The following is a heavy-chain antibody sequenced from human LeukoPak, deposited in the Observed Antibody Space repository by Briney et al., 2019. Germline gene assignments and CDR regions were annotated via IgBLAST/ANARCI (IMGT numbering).Heavy chain of an antibody. CDR2: MSVGSGLI. CDR3: AREFEGTASGAGY. D-gene: IGHD1-26*01. CDR1: GFTFSSYS. V-gene: IGHV3-21*01. Sequence: GGSLRLSCAASGFTFSSYSMNWLRQAPGKGLEWVSSMSVGSGLIYYAELVKGRFTVSRDNAKKSLYLQMNSLRAEDTAVYYCAREFEGTASGAGYWGQGTLVTVSS. J-gene: IGHJ4*02.